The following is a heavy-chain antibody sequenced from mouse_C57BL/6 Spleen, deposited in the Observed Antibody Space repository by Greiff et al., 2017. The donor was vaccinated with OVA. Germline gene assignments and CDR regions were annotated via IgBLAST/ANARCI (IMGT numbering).Heavy chain of an antibody. CDR2: INPSSGYT. D-gene: IGHD4-1*01. J-gene: IGHJ2*01. V-gene: IGHV1-7*01. CDR3: ASISNWADY. Sequence: VQLQQSGAELAKPGASVKLSCKASGYAFTSYWMHWVNQRPGQGLEWIGNINPSSGYTKYNQKFKDKATLTADKSSSTAYMQLSSLTYEDTAVYYCASISNWADYWGQGTTLTVSS. CDR1: GYAFTSYW.